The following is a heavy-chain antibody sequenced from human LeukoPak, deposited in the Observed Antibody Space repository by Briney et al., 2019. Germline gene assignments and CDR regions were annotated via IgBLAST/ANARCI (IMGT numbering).Heavy chain of an antibody. CDR3: AREYSRYSGTYYDY. CDR1: VYTFTGHF. J-gene: IGHJ4*02. D-gene: IGHD5-12*01. Sequence: APVKVSCKASVYTFTGHFIHWVRQAPGQGLEWMGWSNPNSGGTNYAQKFQGRVTMTRDTSISTAYMELSRVRSDDTAVYYCAREYSRYSGTYYDYWGQGTLVTVSS. V-gene: IGHV1-2*02. CDR2: SNPNSGGT.